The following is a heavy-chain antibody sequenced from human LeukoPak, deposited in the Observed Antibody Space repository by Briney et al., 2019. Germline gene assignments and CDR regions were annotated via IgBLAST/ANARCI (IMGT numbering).Heavy chain of an antibody. V-gene: IGHV1-46*01. CDR2: INPSDGTT. D-gene: IGHD3/OR15-3a*01. CDR1: GYTFTKSDY. CDR3: ARGPMDMDFDY. Sequence: GASVKVSCKSSGYTFTKSDYIHWVRQAPGQGLEWMGIINPSDGTTFYAQKFQGRVTLTRDTSTNTVFMELSSLRSDDTAVFYCARGPMDMDFDYWGQGSLVTVSS. J-gene: IGHJ4*02.